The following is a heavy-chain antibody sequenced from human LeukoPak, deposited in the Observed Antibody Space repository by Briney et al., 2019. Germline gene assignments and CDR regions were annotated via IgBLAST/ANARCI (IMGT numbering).Heavy chain of an antibody. V-gene: IGHV3-23*01. Sequence: GGSLRLSCAASGFTFSSYAMSWVRQAPGKGLEWVSAISGSGGSTYYADSVKGRFTISRDNAKNSLYPQMNSLRAEDTAVYYCASMVRGVITPSAYYFDYWGQGTLVTVSS. CDR3: ASMVRGVITPSAYYFDY. J-gene: IGHJ4*02. D-gene: IGHD3-10*01. CDR2: ISGSGGST. CDR1: GFTFSSYA.